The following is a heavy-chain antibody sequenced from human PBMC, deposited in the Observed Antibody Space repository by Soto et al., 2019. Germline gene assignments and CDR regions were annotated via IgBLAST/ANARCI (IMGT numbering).Heavy chain of an antibody. V-gene: IGHV4-34*01. CDR1: GGSFSGYY. CDR3: ARGRTASVDTAMPQGGSGWFDP. CDR2: INHSGST. J-gene: IGHJ5*02. D-gene: IGHD5-18*01. Sequence: QVQLQQWGAGLLKPSETLSLTCAVYGGSFSGYYWSWIRQPPGKGLEWIGEINHSGSTNYNPSLKSRVTISVDTSKNHFSLELSSVTAAETAVYYCARGRTASVDTAMPQGGSGWFDPWGQGTLVTVSS.